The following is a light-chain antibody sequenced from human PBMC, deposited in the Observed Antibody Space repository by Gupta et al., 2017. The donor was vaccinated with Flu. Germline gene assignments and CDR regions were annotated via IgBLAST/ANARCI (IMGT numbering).Light chain of an antibody. CDR3: QVWDSSSDHQV. CDR1: NIGRKR. J-gene: IGLJ3*02. V-gene: IGLV3-21*02. Sequence: GGNNIGRKRVHWYQQKPGQVPVVVVYDDNDRPSGIPERFSGSNSGTTATLTINRVEAGDEADYYCQVWDSSSDHQVFGGGTKLTVL. CDR2: DDN.